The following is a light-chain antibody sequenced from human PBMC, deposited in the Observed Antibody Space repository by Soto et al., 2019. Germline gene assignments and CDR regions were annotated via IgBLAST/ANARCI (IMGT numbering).Light chain of an antibody. CDR1: QSISSW. V-gene: IGKV1-5*03. Sequence: DIQMTQSPSTLSASVGDRVTITCRASQSISSWLAWYQQKPGKAPKLLIYKASSLESGVPSRFRGSGSGTEFTLTISSLQPDDFATYYCQQYNSYCTFGQGTKV. CDR2: KAS. CDR3: QQYNSYCT. J-gene: IGKJ1*01.